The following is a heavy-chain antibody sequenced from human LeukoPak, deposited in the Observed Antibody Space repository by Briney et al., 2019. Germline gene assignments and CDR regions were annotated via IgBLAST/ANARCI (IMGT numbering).Heavy chain of an antibody. D-gene: IGHD2-15*01. J-gene: IGHJ6*02. Sequence: SLVKVSCKASGGTFSSYAISWVRQAPGQGLEWMGGIIPIFGTANYAQKFQGRVTITADESTSTAYMELSSLRSEDTAVYYCARCLKGYCSGGSCYSGDYYYYYGMDVWGQGTTVTVSS. CDR1: GGTFSSYA. CDR2: IIPIFGTA. V-gene: IGHV1-69*01. CDR3: ARCLKGYCSGGSCYSGDYYYYYGMDV.